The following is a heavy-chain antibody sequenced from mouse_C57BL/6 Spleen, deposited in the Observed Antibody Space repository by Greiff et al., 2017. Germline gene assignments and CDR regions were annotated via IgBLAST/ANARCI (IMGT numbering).Heavy chain of an antibody. D-gene: IGHD2-4*01. CDR3: TRAYDYDGYAMDY. J-gene: IGHJ4*01. CDR1: GFTFSSYA. Sequence: EVNVVESGEGLVKPGGSLKLSCAASGFTFSSYAMSWVRQTPEKRLEWVAYISSGGDYIYYADTVKGRFTISRDNARNTLYLQMSSLKSEDTAMYYCTRAYDYDGYAMDYWGQGTSVTVSS. V-gene: IGHV5-9-1*02. CDR2: ISSGGDYI.